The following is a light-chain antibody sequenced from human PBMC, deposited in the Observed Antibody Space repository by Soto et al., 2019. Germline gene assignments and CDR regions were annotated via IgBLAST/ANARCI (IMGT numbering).Light chain of an antibody. Sequence: EIVLTQSPGTLSLSPGERATLSCRASQTVSSNYLAWYQQKPGQAPRLLIYDASNRATGIPARFSGSGSGTDFTLTISSLEPADFATYYCQQRSNWPKTFGHGTKV. CDR1: QTVSSNY. CDR2: DAS. V-gene: IGKV3-11*01. CDR3: QQRSNWPKT. J-gene: IGKJ1*01.